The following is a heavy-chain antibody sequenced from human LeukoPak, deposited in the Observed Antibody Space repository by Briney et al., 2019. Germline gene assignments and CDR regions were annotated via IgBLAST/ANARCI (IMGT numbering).Heavy chain of an antibody. D-gene: IGHD3-22*01. Sequence: GGSLRLSCAASGFTFNVYSMNWVRQAPGKGLEWVSYISSSSSTMYYADSVKGRFSISRDNAKNSLYLQMNSLRAEDTAVYYCARDHHRRLYDSQARDTFDIWGQGTMVTVSS. CDR3: ARDHHRRLYDSQARDTFDI. CDR2: ISSSSSTM. J-gene: IGHJ3*02. CDR1: GFTFNVYS. V-gene: IGHV3-48*01.